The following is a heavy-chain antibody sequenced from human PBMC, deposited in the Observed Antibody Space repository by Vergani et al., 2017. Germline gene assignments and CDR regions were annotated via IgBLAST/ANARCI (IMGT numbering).Heavy chain of an antibody. CDR3: ARLYYYDSSGHDDAFDI. Sequence: EVPLVQSGAEVKKPGESLKISCKGSGYSFTSYWIGWVRQMPGKGLEWMGIIYPGDSDTRYSPSFQGQVTFSADKSISTAYLQWSSLKASDTAMYYCARLYYYDSSGHDDAFDIWGQGTMVTVSS. V-gene: IGHV5-51*01. CDR2: IYPGDSDT. D-gene: IGHD3-22*01. CDR1: GYSFTSYW. J-gene: IGHJ3*02.